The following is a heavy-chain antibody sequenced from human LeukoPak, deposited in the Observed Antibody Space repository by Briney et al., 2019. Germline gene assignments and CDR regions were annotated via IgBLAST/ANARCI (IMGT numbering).Heavy chain of an antibody. V-gene: IGHV3-21*01. D-gene: IGHD2-8*01. Sequence: GGSLRLSCAASGFTFSGYSMNWVRQAPGKGLEWVASISGSSNYIHYADSVEGRFSISRDNANNSLYLQMNSLRAEDTAVYYCARDLMVYAFFDYWGLGTLVTVSS. CDR3: ARDLMVYAFFDY. J-gene: IGHJ4*02. CDR2: ISGSSNYI. CDR1: GFTFSGYS.